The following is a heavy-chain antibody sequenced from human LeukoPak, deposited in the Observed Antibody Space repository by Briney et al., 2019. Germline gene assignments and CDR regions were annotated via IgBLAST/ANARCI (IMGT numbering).Heavy chain of an antibody. CDR1: GFTFSSYA. CDR2: ISGSGGST. Sequence: GGSLRLSCAASGFTFSSYAMSWVRQAPGKELEWVSAISGSGGSTYYADSVKGRFTISRDNSKNTLYLQMNSLRAEDTAVYYCAKVGTIVVVGTYFYFDYWGQGTLVTVSS. V-gene: IGHV3-23*01. CDR3: AKVGTIVVVGTYFYFDY. D-gene: IGHD3-22*01. J-gene: IGHJ4*02.